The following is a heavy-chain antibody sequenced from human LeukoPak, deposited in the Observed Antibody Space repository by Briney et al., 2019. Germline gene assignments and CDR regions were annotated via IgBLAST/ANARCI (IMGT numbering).Heavy chain of an antibody. CDR3: AREVLDAFDI. CDR1: GFTVSSNY. V-gene: IGHV3-66*01. J-gene: IGHJ3*02. Sequence: GGSLRFSCAASGFTVSSNYMSWVRQAPGKGLEWVSVIYSSGSTYYADSVKGRFTISRDNSKNTLYLQMNSLRAEDTAVYYCAREVLDAFDIWGQGTMVTVSS. CDR2: IYSSGST.